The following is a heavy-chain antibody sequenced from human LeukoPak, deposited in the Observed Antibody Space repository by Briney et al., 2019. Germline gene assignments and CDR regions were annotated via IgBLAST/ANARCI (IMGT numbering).Heavy chain of an antibody. CDR1: GYSLTSYW. CDR3: ARNRQWLVPGSAFDI. V-gene: IGHV5-51*01. J-gene: IGHJ3*02. D-gene: IGHD6-19*01. CDR2: IYPGDSDT. Sequence: GESLKISCKGSGYSLTSYWIGWVRQMPGKGLEWMGIIYPGDSDTRYSPSFEGQVTISADKSISTAYLEWSSLKASDTAMYYCARNRQWLVPGSAFDIWGQGTMVTVSS.